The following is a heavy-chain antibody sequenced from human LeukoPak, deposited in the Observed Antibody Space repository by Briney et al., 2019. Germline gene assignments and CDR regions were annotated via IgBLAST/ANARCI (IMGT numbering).Heavy chain of an antibody. Sequence: SETLSLTRAVSGGSISSGGYSWSWIRQPPGKGLEWIGYIYHSGSTYYNPSLKSRVTISVDRSKNQFSLKLSSVTAADTAVYYCARRLHDYGDYGMAMEAKDAFDIWGQGTMVTVSS. V-gene: IGHV4-30-2*01. J-gene: IGHJ3*02. CDR3: ARRLHDYGDYGMAMEAKDAFDI. CDR2: IYHSGST. D-gene: IGHD4-17*01. CDR1: GGSISSGGYS.